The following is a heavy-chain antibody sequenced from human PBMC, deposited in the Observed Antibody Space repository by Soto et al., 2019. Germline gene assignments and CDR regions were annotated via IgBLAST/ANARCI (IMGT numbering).Heavy chain of an antibody. V-gene: IGHV3-48*02. CDR3: ARDPRSSGFAFDI. J-gene: IGHJ3*02. Sequence: PGGSLRLSCAASGFTFSTYSMNWVRQAPGKGLEWLSYISSSSNIIHYADSVRGRFTISRDNAENSLYLQMNSLRDEDTAVYYCARDPRSSGFAFDIWGQGTMVTVSS. CDR1: GFTFSTYS. CDR2: ISSSSNII. D-gene: IGHD3-22*01.